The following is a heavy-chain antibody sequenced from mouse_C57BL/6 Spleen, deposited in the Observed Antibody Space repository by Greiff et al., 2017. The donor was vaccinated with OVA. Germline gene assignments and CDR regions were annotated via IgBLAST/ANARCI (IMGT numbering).Heavy chain of an antibody. CDR3: ARALYGSSYWYFDV. V-gene: IGHV1-59*01. J-gene: IGHJ1*03. Sequence: QVQLQQSGAELVRPGTSVKLSCKASGYTFTSYWMHWVKQRPGQGLEWIGVIDPSDSYTNYNQKFKGKATLTVDTSSSTAYMQLSSLTSEASAVYDCARALYGSSYWYFDVWGTGTTVTVSS. CDR2: IDPSDSYT. D-gene: IGHD1-1*01. CDR1: GYTFTSYW.